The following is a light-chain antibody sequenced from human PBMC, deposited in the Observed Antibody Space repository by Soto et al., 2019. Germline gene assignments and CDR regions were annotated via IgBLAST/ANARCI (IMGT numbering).Light chain of an antibody. CDR3: QQYNNWPPFT. CDR2: AAS. CDR1: QSVSSN. Sequence: EIVVTQSPATLSVSPWERATLSCRASQSVSSNLAWYQQKPGQAPRLLLYAASARATGIPARFSGSGSGTEFTLTISSLQSEDFAVYYCQQYNNWPPFTFGQGTRLEI. J-gene: IGKJ5*01. V-gene: IGKV3D-15*01.